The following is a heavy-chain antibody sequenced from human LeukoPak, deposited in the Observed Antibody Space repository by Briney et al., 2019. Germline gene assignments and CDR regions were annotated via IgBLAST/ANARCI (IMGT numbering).Heavy chain of an antibody. D-gene: IGHD2-2*01. CDR1: GYSFTSYW. J-gene: IGHJ4*02. Sequence: GESLKISCKGSGYSFTSYWIGWVRQMPGKGLEWMGIIYPGDSDTRYSPSFQGQVTISADKSISTAYLQWSSLKASDTAMYYCARGVVDCTSTSCYPGYFDYWGQGTLVTVSS. V-gene: IGHV5-51*01. CDR2: IYPGDSDT. CDR3: ARGVVDCTSTSCYPGYFDY.